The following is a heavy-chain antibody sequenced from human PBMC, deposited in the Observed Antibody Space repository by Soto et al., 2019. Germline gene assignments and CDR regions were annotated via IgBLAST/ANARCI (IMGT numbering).Heavy chain of an antibody. CDR3: AKLGFDYGDY. Sequence: PXXTLSLTCTVSCGSITSRTDYWGWIRQPTGKGLEWIXSIYYXGSTHQNPSLXXRVTISVXXSKKQFSMKMSSVNAADKAIYYCAKLGFDYGDYWGKGTLVTVYS. J-gene: IGHJ4*02. D-gene: IGHD7-27*01. CDR1: CGSITSRTDY. V-gene: IGHV4-39*07. CDR2: IYYXGST.